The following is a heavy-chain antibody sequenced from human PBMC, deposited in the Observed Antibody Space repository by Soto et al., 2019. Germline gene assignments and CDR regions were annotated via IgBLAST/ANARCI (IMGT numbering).Heavy chain of an antibody. CDR1: GDSINSDKYY. Sequence: SETLSLTCSVSGDSINSDKYYWGWIRQPPGKGLEWIGSIYFRGNTYYNPSLQTRVTISLDKSKGQFSLKLNSVTAADSAVYFCARLEGLATISYYFDFWGQGALVTVSS. CDR2: IYFRGNT. CDR3: ARLEGLATISYYFDF. V-gene: IGHV4-39*01. J-gene: IGHJ4*02. D-gene: IGHD3-9*01.